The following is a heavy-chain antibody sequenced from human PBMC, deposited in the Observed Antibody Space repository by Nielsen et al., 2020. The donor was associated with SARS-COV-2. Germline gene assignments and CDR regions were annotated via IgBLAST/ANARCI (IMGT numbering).Heavy chain of an antibody. V-gene: IGHV1-69*06. D-gene: IGHD3-10*01. J-gene: IGHJ5*02. Sequence: SVKVSCKASGGTFSSYAISWVRQAPGQGLEWMGGIIPIFGTANYAQKFQGRVTMTEDTSTDTAYMELSSLRSEDTAVYYCATESFGELLSWFDPWGQGTLVTVSS. CDR1: GGTFSSYA. CDR3: ATESFGELLSWFDP. CDR2: IIPIFGTA.